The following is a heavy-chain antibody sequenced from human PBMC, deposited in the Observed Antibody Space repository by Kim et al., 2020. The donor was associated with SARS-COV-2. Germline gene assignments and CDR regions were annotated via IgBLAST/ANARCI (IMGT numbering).Heavy chain of an antibody. CDR1: GYTFTGYY. CDR3: ARGDRVEVDFDWLLGQASYYYGMDV. CDR2: INPNSGGT. V-gene: IGHV1-2*04. Sequence: ASVKVSCKASGYTFTGYYMHWVRQAPGQGLEWMGWINPNSGGTNYAQKFQGWVTMTRDTSISTAYMELSRLRSDDTAVYYCARGDRVEVDFDWLLGQASYYYGMDVWGQGTTVTVSS. J-gene: IGHJ6*02. D-gene: IGHD3-9*01.